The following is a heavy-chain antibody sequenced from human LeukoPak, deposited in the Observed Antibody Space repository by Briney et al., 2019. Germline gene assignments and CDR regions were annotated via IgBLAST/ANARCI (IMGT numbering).Heavy chain of an antibody. V-gene: IGHV4-38-2*01. CDR3: ARVDGYCSSTSCYAGFGYYYYMDV. CDR1: GYSISSGYY. Sequence: SETLSLTCAVSGYSISSGYYWGWIRQPPGKGLEWIGSIYHSGSTYYNPSLKSRVTISVDTSKNQFSLKLGSVTAADTAVYYCARVDGYCSSTSCYAGFGYYYYMDVWGKGTTVTVSS. J-gene: IGHJ6*03. D-gene: IGHD2-2*01. CDR2: IYHSGST.